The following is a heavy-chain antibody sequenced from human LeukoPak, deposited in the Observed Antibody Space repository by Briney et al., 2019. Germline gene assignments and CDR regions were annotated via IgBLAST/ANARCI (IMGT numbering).Heavy chain of an antibody. J-gene: IGHJ3*01. CDR3: AKSLPYYYDSSGPPA. D-gene: IGHD3-22*01. V-gene: IGHV3-9*01. CDR1: GFTFDDYA. CDR2: ISWNSGSI. Sequence: GRSLRLSCAASGFTFDDYAMHWVRQAPGKGLEWVSGISWNSGSIGYADSVKGRFTISRDNSKNTLYLQMNSLRAEDTAVYYCAKSLPYYYDSSGPPAGGQGTMVTVSS.